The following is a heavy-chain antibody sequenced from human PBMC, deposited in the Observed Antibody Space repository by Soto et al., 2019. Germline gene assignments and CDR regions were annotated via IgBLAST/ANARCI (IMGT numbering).Heavy chain of an antibody. Sequence: ASVKVSCKASGGTFSSYTISWVRQAPGQGLEWMGRIIPILGIANYAQKFQGRVTITADKSTSTAYMELSSLGSEDTAVYYCARRLDLTRAFDYWGQGTLVTVSS. CDR2: IIPILGIA. CDR1: GGTFSSYT. D-gene: IGHD3-3*01. V-gene: IGHV1-69*02. J-gene: IGHJ4*02. CDR3: ARRLDLTRAFDY.